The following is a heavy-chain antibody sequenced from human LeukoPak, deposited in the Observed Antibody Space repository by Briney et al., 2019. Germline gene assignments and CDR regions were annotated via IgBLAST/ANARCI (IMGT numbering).Heavy chain of an antibody. CDR2: IKSKTDGGTT. Sequence: GGSLRLSCAASGFTFSNAWMSWVRQAPGKGLEWVGRIKSKTDGGTTDYAAPVKGRFTISRDDSKNTLHLQMNSLKTEDTAVYYCTTEKSYCTNGVCYKGPANYYYGMDVWGQGTTVTVSS. CDR1: GFTFSNAW. J-gene: IGHJ6*02. V-gene: IGHV3-15*01. CDR3: TTEKSYCTNGVCYKGPANYYYGMDV. D-gene: IGHD2-8*01.